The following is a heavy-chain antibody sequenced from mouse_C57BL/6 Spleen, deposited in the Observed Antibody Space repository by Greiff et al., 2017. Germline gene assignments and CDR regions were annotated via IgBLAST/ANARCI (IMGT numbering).Heavy chain of an antibody. CDR3: ARKRTTMVPFDY. CDR1: GYTFTGYW. CDR2: ILPGGGST. V-gene: IGHV1-9*01. D-gene: IGHD2-1*01. J-gene: IGHJ2*01. Sequence: QVQLQQSGAELMQPGASVKLSCKASGYTFTGYWIEWVKQRPGHGLEWIGEILPGGGSTNYNEKFTGKATFTADTSSNTAYMQLSSLTTDDSAIYYCARKRTTMVPFDYWGQGTTLTVSS.